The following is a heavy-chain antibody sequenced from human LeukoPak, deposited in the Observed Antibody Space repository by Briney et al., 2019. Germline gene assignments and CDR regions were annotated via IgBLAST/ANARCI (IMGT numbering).Heavy chain of an antibody. Sequence: GSLRLSCAASGFTFSSYGMHWVRQAPGKGLEWVAVISYDGSNKYYADSVKGRFTISRDNSKNTLYLQMSSLRAEDTAVYYCAKDRGTMIVVDPPDYWGQGTLVTVSS. D-gene: IGHD3-22*01. J-gene: IGHJ4*02. V-gene: IGHV3-30*18. CDR3: AKDRGTMIVVDPPDY. CDR2: ISYDGSNK. CDR1: GFTFSSYG.